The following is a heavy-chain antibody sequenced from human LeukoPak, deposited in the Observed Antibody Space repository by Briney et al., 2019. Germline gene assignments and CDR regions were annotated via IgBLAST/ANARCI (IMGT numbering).Heavy chain of an antibody. J-gene: IGHJ4*02. CDR3: ARGDDSGYYDYFDY. CDR1: GFTVDSNY. CDR2: IYTGGNT. Sequence: GGSLRLSCAASGFTVDSNYLSWVRQAPGKGLEWVSTIYTGGNTYYAASVKGRFTISRDFSKNTVILRMNSLRAEDTAMYYCARGDDSGYYDYFDYWGQGALVTVSS. V-gene: IGHV3-53*01. D-gene: IGHD3-22*01.